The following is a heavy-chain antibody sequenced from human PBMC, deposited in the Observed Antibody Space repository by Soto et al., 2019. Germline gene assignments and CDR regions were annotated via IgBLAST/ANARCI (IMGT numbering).Heavy chain of an antibody. CDR3: ARGNVLLWVGALVD. V-gene: IGHV1-18*01. CDR1: GYTFNKFG. Sequence: QVHLLQSGAEVKKPGASVKVSCKASGYTFNKFGITWVRQAPGQGLEWMGWISVYNGNTIYIEKLRGRVTMTTDSSTSTAYMEPRSLQSDDTAVYYCARGNVLLWVGALVDWGQGTLVTVSS. J-gene: IGHJ4*02. D-gene: IGHD3-10*01. CDR2: ISVYNGNT.